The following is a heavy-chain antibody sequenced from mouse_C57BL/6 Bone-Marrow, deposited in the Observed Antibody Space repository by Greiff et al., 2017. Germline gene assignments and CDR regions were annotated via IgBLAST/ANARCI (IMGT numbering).Heavy chain of an antibody. CDR1: GYTFTSYW. Sequence: QVQLQQPGAELVRPGASVTVSCKASGYTFTSYWMHWVKQRPGQGLEWIGRIHPADSDTNYNQKFKGKATLTVDKSSSTAYMQLSSLTSEDSAVYYCAIGDITTVGLAYWGQGTLVTVAA. CDR2: IHPADSDT. J-gene: IGHJ3*01. CDR3: AIGDITTVGLAY. D-gene: IGHD1-1*01. V-gene: IGHV1-74*01.